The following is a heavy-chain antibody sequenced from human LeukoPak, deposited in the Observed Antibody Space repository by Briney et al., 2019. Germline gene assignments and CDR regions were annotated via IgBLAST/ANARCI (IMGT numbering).Heavy chain of an antibody. J-gene: IGHJ4*02. D-gene: IGHD2-21*01. CDR3: VRDVWGDRDSYFDY. CDR2: INSDGRST. CDR1: GFSFSNAW. Sequence: GGSLRLSCAASGFSFSNAWVSWARQAPGKGLEWVSRINSDGRSTSYADSLKARFIISRDNAKNTLYLQMNSLRAEDTAVYYCVRDVWGDRDSYFDYWGQGSLVTVSS. V-gene: IGHV3-74*01.